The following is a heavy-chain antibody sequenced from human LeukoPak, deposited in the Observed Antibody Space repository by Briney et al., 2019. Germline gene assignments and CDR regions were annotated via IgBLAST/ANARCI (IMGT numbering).Heavy chain of an antibody. J-gene: IGHJ4*02. V-gene: IGHV3-23*01. CDR3: AKDHRDSRWLLYDY. D-gene: IGHD3-9*01. Sequence: PGGSLRLSCAASGFTFSSYAMSWVRQAPGKGLEWVSAISGSGGSTYYADSVKGRFTISRDNSKNTLYLQMNSLRAEDTAVYYCAKDHRDSRWLLYDYWGQGTLVTVSS. CDR2: ISGSGGST. CDR1: GFTFSSYA.